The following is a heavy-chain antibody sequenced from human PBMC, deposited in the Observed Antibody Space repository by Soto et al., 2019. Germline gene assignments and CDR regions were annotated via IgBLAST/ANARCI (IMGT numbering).Heavy chain of an antibody. CDR3: ARGVLRYFDWLLPNRYLDY. J-gene: IGHJ4*02. V-gene: IGHV4-34*01. D-gene: IGHD3-9*01. Sequence: SETLSLTCAVYGGSFSGYYWSWIRQPPGKGLEWIGEINHSGSTNYNPSLKSRVTISVDTSKNQFSLKLSSVTAADTAVYYCARGVLRYFDWLLPNRYLDYWGRGTLVTVSS. CDR1: GGSFSGYY. CDR2: INHSGST.